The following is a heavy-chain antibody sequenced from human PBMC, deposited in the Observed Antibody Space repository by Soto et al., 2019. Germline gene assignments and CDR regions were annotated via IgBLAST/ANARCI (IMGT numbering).Heavy chain of an antibody. V-gene: IGHV4-61*01. CDR3: ARERGYSGYVDY. CDR1: GGSVSSGSYY. J-gene: IGHJ4*02. CDR2: IYYSGST. Sequence: SETLSLTCTVSGGSVSSGSYYWSWIRQPPGKGLEWIGYIYYSGSTNYNPSLKSRVTISVDTSKNQFSLKLSSVTAADTAVYYCARERGYSGYVDYWGQGTLVTVSS. D-gene: IGHD5-12*01.